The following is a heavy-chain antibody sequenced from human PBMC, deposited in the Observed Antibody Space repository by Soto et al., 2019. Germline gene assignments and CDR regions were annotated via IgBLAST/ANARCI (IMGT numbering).Heavy chain of an antibody. J-gene: IGHJ5*02. D-gene: IGHD3-10*01. Sequence: PGGSLRLSCAASGFTFSSYAMSWVRQAPGKGLEWVSAISGSGGSTYYADSVKGRFTISRDNSKNTLYLQMNSLRAEDTAVYYCAKDCLGLVSGPNRVRGVGKYNWFDPWGQGTLVTVS. V-gene: IGHV3-23*01. CDR1: GFTFSSYA. CDR2: ISGSGGST. CDR3: AKDCLGLVSGPNRVRGVGKYNWFDP.